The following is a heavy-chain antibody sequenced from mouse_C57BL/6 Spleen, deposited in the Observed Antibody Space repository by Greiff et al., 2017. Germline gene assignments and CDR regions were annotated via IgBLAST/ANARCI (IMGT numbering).Heavy chain of an antibody. CDR3: ARRDYDYDVCDY. D-gene: IGHD2-4*01. J-gene: IGHJ2*01. Sequence: EVKVVESGPELVKPGASVKISCKASGYSFTDYNMNWVKQSNGKSLEWIGVINPNYGTTSYNQKFKGNATLTVDQSSSTAYMQLNSLTSEDSAVYYCARRDYDYDVCDYWGQGTTLTVSS. CDR2: INPNYGTT. V-gene: IGHV1-39*01. CDR1: GYSFTDYN.